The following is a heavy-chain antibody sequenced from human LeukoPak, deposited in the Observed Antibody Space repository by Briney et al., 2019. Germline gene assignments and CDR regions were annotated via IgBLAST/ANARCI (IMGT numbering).Heavy chain of an antibody. CDR1: GFTFRSYA. CDR2: IWYDGSNK. V-gene: IGHV3-30*14. Sequence: PGGSLRLSCAASGFTFRSYAIHWVRQAPGKGLEWVAVIWYDGSNKYYADSVKGRFTISRHNSKNTVYLQMDNLRPEDTAVYYCARDRRGEKDFDVWGPGTMVTVSS. CDR3: ARDRRGEKDFDV. J-gene: IGHJ3*01.